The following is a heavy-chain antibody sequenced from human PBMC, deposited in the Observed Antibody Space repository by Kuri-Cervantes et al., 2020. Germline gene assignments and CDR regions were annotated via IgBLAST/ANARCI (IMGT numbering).Heavy chain of an antibody. J-gene: IGHJ6*03. V-gene: IGHV1-18*01. CDR3: ATRPDTAMGYYYYYYMDV. D-gene: IGHD5-18*01. Sequence: ASVKVSCKASGYTFTNFGVSWVRQAPGQGLAWMGWISAYNGDTNYAQKLQGRVTMTTDTSTSTAYMELSSLRSEDTAVYYCATRPDTAMGYYYYYYMDVWGKGTTVTVSS. CDR1: GYTFTNFG. CDR2: ISAYNGDT.